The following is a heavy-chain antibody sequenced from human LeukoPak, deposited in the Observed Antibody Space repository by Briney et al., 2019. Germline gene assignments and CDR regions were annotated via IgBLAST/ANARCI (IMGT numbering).Heavy chain of an antibody. V-gene: IGHV4-59*01. J-gene: IGHJ5*02. CDR1: GGSISSYY. Sequence: SETLSLTCTVSGGSISSYYWSWIRQPPGKGLEWIGYIYYSGSTNYNPSLKSRVTISVDTSKHQFSLKLSSVTAADPAVYYCANQRGTTVTWFDPWGQGTLVTVSS. CDR3: ANQRGTTVTWFDP. CDR2: IYYSGST. D-gene: IGHD4-17*01.